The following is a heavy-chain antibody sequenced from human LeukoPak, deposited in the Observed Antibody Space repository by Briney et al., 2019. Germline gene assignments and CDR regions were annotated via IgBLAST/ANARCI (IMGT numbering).Heavy chain of an antibody. J-gene: IGHJ4*02. Sequence: APVKVSCKASGYTFTGYYMHWVRQAPGQGLEWMGWINPNSGGTNYAQKFQGRVTMTRDTSISTAYMELSRLRSDDTAVYYCARDDGISSNFDYWGQGTLVTVSS. CDR3: ARDDGISSNFDY. CDR2: INPNSGGT. V-gene: IGHV1-2*02. CDR1: GYTFTGYY. D-gene: IGHD2-2*01.